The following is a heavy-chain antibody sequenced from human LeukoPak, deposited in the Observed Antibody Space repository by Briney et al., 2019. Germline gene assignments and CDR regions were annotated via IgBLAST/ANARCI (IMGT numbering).Heavy chain of an antibody. CDR3: ARDNGQLALVD. J-gene: IGHJ4*02. Sequence: PGGSLRLSCAASGFTVSSNYMSWVRQAPGKGLEWVSVIYSGGSTYYADSLKGRFTISRDNSKNTLYLRMNSLRAEDTAVYYCARDNGQLALVDWGQGTLVTVSS. D-gene: IGHD6-13*01. V-gene: IGHV3-66*01. CDR2: IYSGGST. CDR1: GFTVSSNY.